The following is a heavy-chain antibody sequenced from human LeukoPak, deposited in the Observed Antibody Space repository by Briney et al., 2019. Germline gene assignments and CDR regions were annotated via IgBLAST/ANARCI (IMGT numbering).Heavy chain of an antibody. D-gene: IGHD5-24*01. J-gene: IGHJ6*02. CDR3: ARGDVVTTIMYYYYYYGMDV. Sequence: PGRSLRLSCTASGFTLSCCAIHWLRQAPGKGLEWVAVVSRGECDKYYADSVKGRFTISRDNSKSTVYLQMNSLRVDDTAVYYCARGDVVTTIMYYYYYYGMDVWGQGTTVTVSS. CDR2: VSRGECDK. CDR1: GFTLSCCA. V-gene: IGHV3-30-3*01.